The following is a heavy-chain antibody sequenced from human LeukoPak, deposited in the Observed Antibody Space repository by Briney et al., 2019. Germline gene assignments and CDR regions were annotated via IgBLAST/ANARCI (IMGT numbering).Heavy chain of an antibody. J-gene: IGHJ4*02. D-gene: IGHD3-16*01. CDR3: ATVNWVSDADAVW. V-gene: IGHV3-23*01. Sequence: GGSLRLSCAASGFVLSSYAMSWVRQTPARGLEWVSSLRGNGETFYADSVKGRFTLSRDDSRNAVYLQLNNLRVEDTAIYYCATVNWVSDADAVWWGQGTLVTVSS. CDR1: GFVLSSYA. CDR2: LRGNGET.